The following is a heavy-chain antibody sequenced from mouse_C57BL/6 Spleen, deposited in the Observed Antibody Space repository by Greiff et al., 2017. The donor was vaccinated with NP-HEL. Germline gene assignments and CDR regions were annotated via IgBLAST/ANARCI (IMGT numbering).Heavy chain of an antibody. J-gene: IGHJ2*01. CDR3: ARSPLTTAYYFDY. Sequence: QVQLQQPGTELVKPGASVKLSCKASGYTFTSYWMHWVKQRPGQGLEWIGNINPGNGGTNYNEKFKSKATLTVDKSSSTAYMQLSSLTSEDSAVYYCARSPLTTAYYFDYWGQGTTLTVSS. D-gene: IGHD1-2*01. CDR1: GYTFTSYW. CDR2: INPGNGGT. V-gene: IGHV1-53*01.